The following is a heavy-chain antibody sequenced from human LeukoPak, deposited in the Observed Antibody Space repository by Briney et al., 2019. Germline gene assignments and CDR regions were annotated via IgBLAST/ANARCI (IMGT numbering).Heavy chain of an antibody. CDR2: FDPEDGET. CDR1: GYTLTELS. D-gene: IGHD1-26*01. CDR3: ATGLQWEIRINDAFDI. V-gene: IGHV1-24*01. J-gene: IGHJ3*02. Sequence: ASVKVSCKVSGYTLTELSMHWGRQAPGKGLEWMGGFDPEDGETIYAQKFQGRVTMTEDTSTDTAYMELSSLRSEDTAVYYCATGLQWEIRINDAFDIWGQGTMVTVSS.